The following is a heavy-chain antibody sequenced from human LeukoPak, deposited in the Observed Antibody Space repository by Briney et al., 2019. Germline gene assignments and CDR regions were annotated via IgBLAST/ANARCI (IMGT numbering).Heavy chain of an antibody. V-gene: IGHV4-34*01. CDR1: GVSFSTYY. J-gene: IGHJ4*02. CDR2: VSHSGYT. Sequence: SETLSLTCAVSGVSFSTYYWSWIRQSPEKGLEWIGEVSHSGYTNYNPSLKGRVIISVDPSKNQLSLKLSSVTAADTAVYARQLYGSDYWGQGNLVTVSS. D-gene: IGHD4-17*01. CDR3: QLYGSDY.